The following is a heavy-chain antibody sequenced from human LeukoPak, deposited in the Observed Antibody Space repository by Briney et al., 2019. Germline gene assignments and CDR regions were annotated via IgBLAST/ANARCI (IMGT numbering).Heavy chain of an antibody. D-gene: IGHD3-22*01. V-gene: IGHV3-23*01. CDR3: AKPDSSGYCFNFDY. Sequence: PGGSLRLSCAASGFTFSSYAMSRVRQAPGKGLEWVSAISGSGGSTYYADSVKGRFTISRDNSKNTLYLQMNSLRAEDTAVYYCAKPDSSGYCFNFDYWGQGTLVTVSS. J-gene: IGHJ4*02. CDR1: GFTFSSYA. CDR2: ISGSGGST.